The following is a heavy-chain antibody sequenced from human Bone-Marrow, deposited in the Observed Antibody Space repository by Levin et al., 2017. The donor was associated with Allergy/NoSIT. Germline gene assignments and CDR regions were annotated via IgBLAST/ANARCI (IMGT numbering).Heavy chain of an antibody. CDR3: TNLVTGVVSLGWFDS. CDR2: IIPIFDIA. V-gene: IGHV1-69*04. Sequence: SVKVSCKASGGTFTNNVTSRVRQAPGQGLEWMGKIIPIFDIADHAPKYQDRDTITADKTTSTAYMEIRRRRTEDTAVYFSTNLVTGVVSLGWFDSWGQGTVVTVSS. CDR1: GGTFTNNV. D-gene: IGHD1-1*01. J-gene: IGHJ5*01.